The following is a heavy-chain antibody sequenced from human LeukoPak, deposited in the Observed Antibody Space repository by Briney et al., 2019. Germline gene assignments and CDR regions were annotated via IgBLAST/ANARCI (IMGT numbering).Heavy chain of an antibody. CDR3: ARVGLTSSGWYGDRFDP. CDR2: MNPNSGNT. V-gene: IGHV1-8*01. J-gene: IGHJ5*02. Sequence: GASVKVSCKASGYTFTSYDINWVRQATGQGLEWMGWMNPNSGNTGYAQKFQGRVTMTRNTSISTAYMELSSPRSEDTAVYYCARVGLTSSGWYGDRFDPWGQGTLVTVSS. D-gene: IGHD6-19*01. CDR1: GYTFTSYD.